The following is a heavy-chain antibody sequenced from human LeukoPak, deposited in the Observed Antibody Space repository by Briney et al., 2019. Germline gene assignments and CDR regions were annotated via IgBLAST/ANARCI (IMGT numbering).Heavy chain of an antibody. CDR3: ARFYSGYGNYYYYMDV. CDR2: INPNTGGT. J-gene: IGHJ6*03. CDR1: GYNFTGYY. V-gene: IGHV1-2*02. Sequence: ASVKVSCTASGYNFTGYYLHWVRQAPGQGLEWMVWINPNTGGTNYAQKFQGRVTMTRDTSISTAYMELSRLRSDDTAVYYCARFYSGYGNYYYYMDVWGKGTTVTVSS. D-gene: IGHD5-12*01.